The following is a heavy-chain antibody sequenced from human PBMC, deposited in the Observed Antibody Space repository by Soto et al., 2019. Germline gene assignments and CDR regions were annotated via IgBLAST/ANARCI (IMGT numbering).Heavy chain of an antibody. J-gene: IGHJ4*02. Sequence: ASVKVSCKASGYTFTGYYIHWVRQAPGQGLEWMGWINPISGGTNYAQKFQGRVTMTRDTSISTAYMELNRVNSDDTAVYYCARAGWELQVLHDYWGQGTLVTVSS. D-gene: IGHD1-26*01. CDR1: GYTFTGYY. CDR3: ARAGWELQVLHDY. CDR2: INPISGGT. V-gene: IGHV1-2*02.